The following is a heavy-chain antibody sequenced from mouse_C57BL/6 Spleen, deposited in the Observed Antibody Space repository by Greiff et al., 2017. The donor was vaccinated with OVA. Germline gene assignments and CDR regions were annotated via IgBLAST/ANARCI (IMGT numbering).Heavy chain of an antibody. CDR2: IYPGDGDT. J-gene: IGHJ2*01. V-gene: IGHV1-82*01. D-gene: IGHD1-1*01. Sequence: QVPLQQSGPELLKPGASVKISCKASGYAFSSSWLTWVQQRPGQGLEWIGRIYPGDGDTHSNGKFKGKATLTADKSSSTAYMQLSSLTSEDSAVDVCERQDYGSREVDYWGQGTTLTVSS. CDR3: ERQDYGSREVDY. CDR1: GYAFSSSW.